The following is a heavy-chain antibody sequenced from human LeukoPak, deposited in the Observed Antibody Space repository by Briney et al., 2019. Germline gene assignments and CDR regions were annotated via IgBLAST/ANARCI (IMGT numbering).Heavy chain of an antibody. CDR3: AKGSHSSGWYGIDY. CDR1: GFTFSSYA. D-gene: IGHD6-19*01. CDR2: ISGSGGST. Sequence: PGGSLRLSCAASGFTFSSYAMSWVRQAPGKGLEWVSAISGSGGSTYYADSVKGRFTISRDNSKNTLYLQMNSLRADDTAVCYCAKGSHSSGWYGIDYWGQGTLVTVSS. V-gene: IGHV3-23*01. J-gene: IGHJ4*02.